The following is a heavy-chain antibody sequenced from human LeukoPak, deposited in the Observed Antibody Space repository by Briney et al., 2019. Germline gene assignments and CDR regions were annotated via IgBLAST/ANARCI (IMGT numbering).Heavy chain of an antibody. V-gene: IGHV3-21*01. CDR2: ISSSSAYI. CDR3: AREPTGMVL. Sequence: GGSLRLSCAASGFTFSIYSMNWVRQTPGKGLEWVSPISSSSAYIYYADSVKGRFTISRDNAKNSLFLQMNSLRAEDTAVYYCAREPTGMVLWGQGTLVTVSS. J-gene: IGHJ4*02. D-gene: IGHD5-18*01. CDR1: GFTFSIYS.